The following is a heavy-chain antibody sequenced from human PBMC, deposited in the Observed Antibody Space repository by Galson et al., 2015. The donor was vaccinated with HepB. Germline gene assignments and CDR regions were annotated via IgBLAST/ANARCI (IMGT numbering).Heavy chain of an antibody. Sequence: SVKVSCKASGDPFSTSAFSWVRQAPGQGLEWMGGIIPLLNAPHYAQRFQGRVPLSADESTATAYMGLKSLRSEDTAIYFCARGPAVISDRYYAYDHMDVGGRGTTVTVSS. CDR1: GDPFSTSA. J-gene: IGHJ6*04. V-gene: IGHV1-69*13. CDR2: IIPLLNAP. D-gene: IGHD2-2*02. CDR3: ARGPAVISDRYYAYDHMDV.